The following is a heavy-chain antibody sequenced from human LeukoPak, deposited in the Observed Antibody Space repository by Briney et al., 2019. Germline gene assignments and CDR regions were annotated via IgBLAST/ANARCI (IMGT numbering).Heavy chain of an antibody. CDR2: MSPNSGDT. Sequence: ASVKVSCKASGYTFTSYDFNWVRQATGQRPEWMGWMSPNSGDTGYAQKFQDRVTMTRNTSISTAYMELSSLRSEDTAVYYCARSPEGYSSGWTLDYWGQGTLVTVSS. CDR3: ARSPEGYSSGWTLDY. CDR1: GYTFTSYD. V-gene: IGHV1-8*01. D-gene: IGHD6-19*01. J-gene: IGHJ4*02.